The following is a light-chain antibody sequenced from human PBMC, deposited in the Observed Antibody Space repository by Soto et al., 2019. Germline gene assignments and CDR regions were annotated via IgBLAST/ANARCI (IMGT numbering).Light chain of an antibody. CDR2: DAS. V-gene: IGKV1-33*01. Sequence: DIQMTQSPSSLSASVGDRVTITCQASQDISNYLNWYQQKTGKAPKLLIYDASNLETGVPSRFSGSGSGTDFTFTISSLHPEDIATYYCQQYDNLPITFGQGTRLEIK. CDR1: QDISNY. J-gene: IGKJ5*01. CDR3: QQYDNLPIT.